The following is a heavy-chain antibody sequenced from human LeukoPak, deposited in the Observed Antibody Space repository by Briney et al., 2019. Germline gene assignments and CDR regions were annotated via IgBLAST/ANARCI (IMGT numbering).Heavy chain of an antibody. CDR3: ARDDVALFDY. V-gene: IGHV4-61*02. CDR1: GGSISSGTYY. Sequence: SQTLSLTCTVSGGSISSGTYYWSWIRQPAGKGLEWIGRIYTSGSTNYNPSLKSRVTMSVDTSKNQFSLKLSSVTAADTAVYYCARDDVALFDYWGQGTLVTVSS. J-gene: IGHJ4*02. D-gene: IGHD2-15*01. CDR2: IYTSGST.